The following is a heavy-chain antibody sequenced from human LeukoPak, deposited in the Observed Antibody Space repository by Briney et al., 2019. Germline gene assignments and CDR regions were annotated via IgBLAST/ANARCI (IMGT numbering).Heavy chain of an antibody. CDR2: ITYDGSKK. J-gene: IGHJ4*02. CDR3: ARGLDYDILTF. V-gene: IGHV3-30-3*01. CDR1: GFTFSSFG. Sequence: PGGSLRLSCAASGFTFSSFGMHWARQAPGKGLEWVAVITYDGSKKYYADSVKGRFTIPRDNSKNTLYLQMDSLRAEDTAIYYCARGLDYDILTFWGQGTLVTVSS. D-gene: IGHD3-9*01.